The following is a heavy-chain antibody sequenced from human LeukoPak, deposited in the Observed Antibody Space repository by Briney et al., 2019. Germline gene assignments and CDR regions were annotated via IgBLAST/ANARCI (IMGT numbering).Heavy chain of an antibody. Sequence: SETPSLTCTVSGGSISSYYWSWIRQPAGKGLEWIGRIYSSGSTNYNPSLKSRVTVSVDTSKNQFSLKLSSVTAADTAVYYCARVTSGWLFDIWGQGTLVTVSS. CDR1: GGSISSYY. D-gene: IGHD6-19*01. CDR2: IYSSGST. V-gene: IGHV4-4*07. CDR3: ARVTSGWLFDI. J-gene: IGHJ4*02.